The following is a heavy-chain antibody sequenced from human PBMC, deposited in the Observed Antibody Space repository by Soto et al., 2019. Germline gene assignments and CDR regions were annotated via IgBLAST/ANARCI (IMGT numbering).Heavy chain of an antibody. CDR2: INHSGST. CDR1: GGSFSGYY. Sequence: QVQLQQWGAGLLKPSETLSLTCAVYGGSFSGYYWSWIRQPPGKGLEWIGEINHSGSTNYNPALKSRVTISGDTSKNQFSLKLSSVTAADTAVYYCARGRVSGENRVAARRAWFDPWGQGTLVTVSS. V-gene: IGHV4-34*01. J-gene: IGHJ5*02. D-gene: IGHD6-6*01. CDR3: ARGRVSGENRVAARRAWFDP.